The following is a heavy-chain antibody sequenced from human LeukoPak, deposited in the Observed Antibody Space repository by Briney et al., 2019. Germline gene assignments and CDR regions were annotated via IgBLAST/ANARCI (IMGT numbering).Heavy chain of an antibody. D-gene: IGHD5-18*01. V-gene: IGHV4-31*03. CDR2: IHPGGSI. CDR3: STGGDTAKGGDS. CDR1: GGFISGSGHY. J-gene: IGHJ4*02. Sequence: SETLSLTCTVSGGFISGSGHYWTWTRQHPGEGMEWLGFIHPGGSISYNPSLSGRLIISADTSKNQMSLKLSSVTAADTAVYYCSTGGDTAKGGDSWGQGTLVTVSS.